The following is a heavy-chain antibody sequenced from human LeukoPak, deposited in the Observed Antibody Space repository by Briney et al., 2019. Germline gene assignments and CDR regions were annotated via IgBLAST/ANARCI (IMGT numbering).Heavy chain of an antibody. CDR3: ARDVGSAAAGRNYYYGMDV. V-gene: IGHV1-2*02. CDR2: MSPNSGGT. CDR1: GYTFTSYD. J-gene: IGHJ6*02. Sequence: ASVKVSCKASGYTFTSYDINWVRQATGQGLEWMGWMSPNSGGTNYAQKFQGRVTMTRDTSISTAYMELSRLRSDDTAVYYCARDVGSAAAGRNYYYGMDVWGQGTTVTVSS. D-gene: IGHD6-13*01.